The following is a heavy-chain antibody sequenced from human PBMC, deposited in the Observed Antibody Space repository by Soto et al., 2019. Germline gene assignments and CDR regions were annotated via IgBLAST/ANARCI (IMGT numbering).Heavy chain of an antibody. D-gene: IGHD3-3*01. Sequence: SETLSLTCTVSGGSISSGGYYWSWIRQHPGKGLEWIGYIYYSGSTYYNPSLKSRVTISVDTSKNQFSLKLSSVTAADTAVYYCARVKGFGVVTAYYFDYWGQGTLVTVSS. CDR3: ARVKGFGVVTAYYFDY. V-gene: IGHV4-31*03. CDR1: GGSISSGGYY. CDR2: IYYSGST. J-gene: IGHJ4*02.